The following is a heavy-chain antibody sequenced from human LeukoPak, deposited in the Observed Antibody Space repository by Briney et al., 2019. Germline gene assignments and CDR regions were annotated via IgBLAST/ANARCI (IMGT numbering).Heavy chain of an antibody. CDR2: ISSSSSYI. D-gene: IGHD6-13*01. V-gene: IGHV3-21*01. J-gene: IGHJ4*02. CDR1: GFTFSSYS. CDR3: ARETGIAASLFDY. Sequence: GGSLRLSCAASGFTFSSYSMNWVRQAPGKGLEWVSSISSSSSYIYYADSVKGRFTISRDNAKNSLYLQMNSLRAEDTAVYYCARETGIAASLFDYWGQGTLVTVSS.